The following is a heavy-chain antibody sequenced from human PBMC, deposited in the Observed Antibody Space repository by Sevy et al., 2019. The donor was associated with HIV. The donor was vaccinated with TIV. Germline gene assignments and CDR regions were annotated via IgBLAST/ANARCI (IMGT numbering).Heavy chain of an antibody. V-gene: IGHV3-13*01. CDR3: ARACTAAGYKSGPIDAFDV. Sequence: GGSLRLSCAASGFTFSTYDMHWVRQVAGEGLEWVSGIGTLLDTYYAASVKGLFIISRDNAKNSLFLQMNSLRAGDTAIYYCARACTAAGYKSGPIDAFDVWGQGTVVTVSS. D-gene: IGHD6-13*01. CDR2: IGTLLDT. J-gene: IGHJ3*01. CDR1: GFTFSTYD.